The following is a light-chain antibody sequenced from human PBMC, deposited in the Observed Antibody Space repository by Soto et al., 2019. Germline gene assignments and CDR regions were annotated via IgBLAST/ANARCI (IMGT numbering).Light chain of an antibody. CDR1: QSIRNY. CDR3: QQSYSTPPIT. CDR2: AAS. Sequence: DIQMTQSPSSLSASVGDRVTITCRASQSIRNYLNWYQQKPGKAPKLLIYAASSLQSGDPSRFSGSGSGTDFTLTISSLQPEDFATYSCQQSYSTPPITFGGGTKVEIK. V-gene: IGKV1-39*01. J-gene: IGKJ4*01.